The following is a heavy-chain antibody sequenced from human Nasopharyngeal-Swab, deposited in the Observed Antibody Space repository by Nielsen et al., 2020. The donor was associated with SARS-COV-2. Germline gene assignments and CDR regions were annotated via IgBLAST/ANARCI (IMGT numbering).Heavy chain of an antibody. J-gene: IGHJ4*02. Sequence: SQTLSLACVLAGASISNRNNYWGRLRHYPGKGLEWIATVFASGSTYNPSLKRRVTMSVDTSTNQFSLKPTSVTAADTAVYYCARDESGDYLGLPFDHWGRGTLVTVSS. D-gene: IGHD4-17*01. CDR1: GASISNRNNY. CDR3: ARDESGDYLGLPFDH. V-gene: IGHV4-39*07. CDR2: VFASGST.